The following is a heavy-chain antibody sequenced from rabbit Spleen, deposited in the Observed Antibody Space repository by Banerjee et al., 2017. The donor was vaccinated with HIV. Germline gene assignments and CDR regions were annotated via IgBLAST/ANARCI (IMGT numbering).Heavy chain of an antibody. Sequence: QSLEESGGGLVKPGASLTLTCTASGFSFSSKYYECWVRQAPGKGLEWIGCIDVGSSDFTYFAAWAKGRFTISKASSTSVTLQMTSLTAADTATYFCARDAATSFSSYGMDLWGQGTLVTVS. D-gene: IGHD8-1*01. J-gene: IGHJ6*01. CDR1: GFSFSSKYY. CDR2: IDVGSSDFT. CDR3: ARDAATSFSSYGMDL. V-gene: IGHV1S40*01.